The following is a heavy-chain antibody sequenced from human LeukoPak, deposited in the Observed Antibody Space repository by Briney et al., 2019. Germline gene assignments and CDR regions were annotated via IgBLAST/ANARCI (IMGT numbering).Heavy chain of an antibody. D-gene: IGHD1-1*01. Sequence: GGSPRLSCADSQFTFTGAWMNWVRQAPGKGLEWVANMDPTGSQKRYVDSVKGRFTISKDNPGTSLYLDMHSLRAEDTAIYYCAIWTSGNYWGQGTLVTVSS. CDR2: MDPTGSQK. V-gene: IGHV3-7*01. J-gene: IGHJ4*02. CDR3: AIWTSGNY. CDR1: QFTFTGAW.